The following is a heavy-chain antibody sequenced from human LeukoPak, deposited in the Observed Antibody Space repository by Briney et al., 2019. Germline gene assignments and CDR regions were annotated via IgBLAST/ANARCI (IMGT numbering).Heavy chain of an antibody. D-gene: IGHD6-13*01. V-gene: IGHV3-21*01. CDR3: ARSVISIAAAVGY. Sequence: PGGSLRLSCAASGFTFSSYSMNWVRQAPGKGLEWVSSISSSSSYIYYADSVKGRFTISGDNAKNSLYLQMNSLRAEDTAVYYCARSVISIAAAVGYWGQGTLVTVSS. CDR1: GFTFSSYS. CDR2: ISSSSSYI. J-gene: IGHJ4*02.